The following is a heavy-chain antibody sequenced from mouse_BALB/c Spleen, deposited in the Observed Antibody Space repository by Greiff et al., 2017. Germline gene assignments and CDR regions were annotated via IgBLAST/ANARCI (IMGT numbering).Heavy chain of an antibody. Sequence: VKLVESGPGLVAPSQSLSITCTVSGFSLTSYGVHWVRQPPGKGLEWLGLIWAGGSTNYNSALMSRLSISQDNSKSQVFLKMNSLQTDDTAMYYCARENYGTPFAYWGQGTLVTVSA. D-gene: IGHD1-1*01. J-gene: IGHJ3*01. CDR3: ARENYGTPFAY. CDR1: GFSLTSYG. CDR2: IWAGGST. V-gene: IGHV2-9*02.